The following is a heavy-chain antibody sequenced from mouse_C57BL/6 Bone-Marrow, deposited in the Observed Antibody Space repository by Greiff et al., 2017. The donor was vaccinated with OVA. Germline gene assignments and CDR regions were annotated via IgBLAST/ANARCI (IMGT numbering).Heavy chain of an antibody. CDR3: ARESNSYYLDY. J-gene: IGHJ2*01. Sequence: EVKLQESGPGLVKPSQSLSLTCSVTGYSITSGYYWNWIRQFPGNKLEWMGYISYDGSNNYNPSLKNRISITRDTSKNQFFLKLNSVTTEDTATYYCARESNSYYLDYWGQGTTLTVSS. CDR1: GYSITSGYY. D-gene: IGHD2-5*01. CDR2: ISYDGSN. V-gene: IGHV3-6*01.